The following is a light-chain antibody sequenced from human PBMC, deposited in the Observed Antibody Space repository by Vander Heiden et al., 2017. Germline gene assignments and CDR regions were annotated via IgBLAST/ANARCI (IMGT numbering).Light chain of an antibody. Sequence: EIVLTQSPGTLSLSPGERATISCRASQSVSSSYLAWYQQKPGQAPRLLIYGASSRATGIPDRFSGSGSGTDFTLTISRLEPEDFAVYYCQQYGSSPRTFGHGTKVDIK. CDR3: QQYGSSPRT. CDR2: GAS. V-gene: IGKV3-20*01. CDR1: QSVSSSY. J-gene: IGKJ3*01.